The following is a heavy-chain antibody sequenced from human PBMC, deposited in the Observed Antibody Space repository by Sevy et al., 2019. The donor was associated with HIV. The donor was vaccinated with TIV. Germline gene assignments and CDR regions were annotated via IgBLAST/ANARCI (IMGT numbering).Heavy chain of an antibody. CDR3: AKWSELPSSPFHY. CDR1: GFTFSNYA. CDR2: ISGSGGST. D-gene: IGHD1-26*01. J-gene: IGHJ4*02. V-gene: IGHV3-23*01. Sequence: GGSLRLSCAASGFTFSNYAMSWVRQAPGKGLEWVSAISGSGGSTYYADSVKGRFTISRDNSKNTLFLQMNSLRAEDTAVYFCAKWSELPSSPFHYWGQGTLVTVSS.